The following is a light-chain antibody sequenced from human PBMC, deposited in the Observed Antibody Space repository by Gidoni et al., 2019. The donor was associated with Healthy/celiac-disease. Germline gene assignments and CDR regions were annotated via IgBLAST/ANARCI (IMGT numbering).Light chain of an antibody. V-gene: IGKV3-15*01. CDR2: GAS. J-gene: IGKJ2*01. CDR1: QGVTSH. Sequence: DIVTPQSPATLSVSPAERATLSCSASQGVTSHLAWYQQKPGQAPRLLIYGASIRATGIPARFSGSVSGTEFTLTISSLQYEDFAVYYSQQYINWPLMYTFGEGTKLEIK. CDR3: QQYINWPLMYT.